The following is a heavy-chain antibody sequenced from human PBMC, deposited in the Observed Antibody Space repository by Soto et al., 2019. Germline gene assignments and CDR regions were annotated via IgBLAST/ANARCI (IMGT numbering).Heavy chain of an antibody. Sequence: QVQLVQSGAEVKKPGASVKVSCRASGYTFTSFHMHWVRQAPGQGLEWMGIINPSGGSTTYAQKFPVRVTMTRDTSTSTVYMELSSLRSEDTAMYYCARTVGSRANYFDYWGQGTLVTVSS. CDR1: GYTFTSFH. J-gene: IGHJ4*02. CDR2: INPSGGST. V-gene: IGHV1-46*03. CDR3: ARTVGSRANYFDY. D-gene: IGHD3-10*01.